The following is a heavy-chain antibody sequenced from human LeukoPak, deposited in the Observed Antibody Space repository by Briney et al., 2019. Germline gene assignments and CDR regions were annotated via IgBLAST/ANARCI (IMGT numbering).Heavy chain of an antibody. CDR3: ARVDYDSSGYYSY. D-gene: IGHD3-22*01. V-gene: IGHV4-4*02. CDR2: IYHSGST. CDR1: GFTLSSYVM. Sequence: GSLRLSCAASGFTLSSYVMTWVRQAPGKGLEWIGEIYHSGSTNYNPSLKSRVTISVDKSKNQFSLKLSSVTAADTAVYYCARVDYDSSGYYSYWGQGTLVTVSS. J-gene: IGHJ4*02.